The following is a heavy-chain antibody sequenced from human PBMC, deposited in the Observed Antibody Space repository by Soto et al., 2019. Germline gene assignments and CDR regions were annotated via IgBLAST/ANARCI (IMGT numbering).Heavy chain of an antibody. V-gene: IGHV3-23*01. CDR2: ISGSGGST. J-gene: IGHJ4*02. CDR3: AKEILSGFDY. CDR1: GFTFSSYG. Sequence: GSLIVSCAASGFTFSSYGMSLVRQAPGKGLEWVSAISGSGGSTYYADSVKGRFTISRDNSKNTLYLQMNSLRAEDTAVYYCAKEILSGFDYWGQGTLVTSPQ.